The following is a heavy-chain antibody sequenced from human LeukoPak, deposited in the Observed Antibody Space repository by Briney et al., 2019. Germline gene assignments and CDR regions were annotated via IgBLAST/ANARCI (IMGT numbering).Heavy chain of an antibody. D-gene: IGHD5-24*01. CDR1: GGTFSSYA. J-gene: IGHJ5*02. CDR2: IIPIFGTA. CDR3: ARDPIRDGYKERGYDWFDP. V-gene: IGHV1-69*05. Sequence: ASVKVSCKASGGTFSSYAISWVRQAPGQGLEWMGGIIPIFGTANYAQKFQGRVTITTDESTSTAYMELGSLRSEDTAVYYCARDPIRDGYKERGYDWFDPWGQGTLVTVSS.